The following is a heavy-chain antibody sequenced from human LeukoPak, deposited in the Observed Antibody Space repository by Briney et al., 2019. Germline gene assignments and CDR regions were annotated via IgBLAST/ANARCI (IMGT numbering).Heavy chain of an antibody. CDR1: GFTFSSYG. Sequence: GRSLRLSCAASGFTFSSYGMHWVRQAPGKGLEWVAAISYDGKNKYYPDPVKGRFTISRDNSKNTLYLQMNSLRAEDTAVYYCANYYYDGMDVWGQGTTVTVSS. J-gene: IGHJ6*02. CDR2: ISYDGKNK. CDR3: ANYYYDGMDV. V-gene: IGHV3-30*18.